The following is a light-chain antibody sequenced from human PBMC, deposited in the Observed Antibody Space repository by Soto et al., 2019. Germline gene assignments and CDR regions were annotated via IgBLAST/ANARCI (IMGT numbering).Light chain of an antibody. Sequence: DIQMTQSPSSLSASVGDRVTITCRASQGISNYLAWYQQKPGKVPELLIYAASTLQSGVPSRFSGSGSGTEFSLTISGLHPEDVATYYWHKYNPAPTFGGGTKVEIK. CDR3: HKYNPAPT. J-gene: IGKJ4*01. CDR2: AAS. CDR1: QGISNY. V-gene: IGKV1-27*01.